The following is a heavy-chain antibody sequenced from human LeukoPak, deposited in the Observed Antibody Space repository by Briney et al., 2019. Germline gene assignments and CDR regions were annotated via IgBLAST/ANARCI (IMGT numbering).Heavy chain of an antibody. Sequence: PGGSLRLSCIASGFTFSRYEMNWVRQAPGKGLEWIAYITTTGDRIQYADSVKGRFTISRDNTKNSLYLQMNSLRAEDTAVYYCVRDAVVVPAPRLDYWGQGTPVTVSS. V-gene: IGHV3-48*03. J-gene: IGHJ4*02. CDR2: ITTTGDRI. D-gene: IGHD2-2*01. CDR3: VRDAVVVPAPRLDY. CDR1: GFTFSRYE.